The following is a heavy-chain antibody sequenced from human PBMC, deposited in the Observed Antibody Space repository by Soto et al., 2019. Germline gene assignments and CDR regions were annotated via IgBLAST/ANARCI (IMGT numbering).Heavy chain of an antibody. CDR2: ISGSGGST. CDR1: GFTFSSYA. CDR3: AKDSGYCSGGSCLHYYYYMDV. D-gene: IGHD2-15*01. Sequence: PGGSPRLSCAASGFTFSSYAMSWVRQAPGKGLERVSAISGSGGSTYYADTVKGRFTISRDNSKNTLYLQMNSLRAEDTAVYYCAKDSGYCSGGSCLHYYYYMDVWGKGTTVTVSS. V-gene: IGHV3-23*01. J-gene: IGHJ6*03.